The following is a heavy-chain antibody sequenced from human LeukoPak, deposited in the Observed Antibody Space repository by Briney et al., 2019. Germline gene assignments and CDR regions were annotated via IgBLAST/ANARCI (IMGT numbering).Heavy chain of an antibody. CDR2: IGAGGGGGST. CDR1: GFTFSTYA. V-gene: IGHV3-23*01. Sequence: PGGSLRLSCAASGFTFSTYAMSWVRQAPGKALEWASSIGAGGGGGSTVYAASLKGRFAISSDNSKNTLFLQMNNLRAEDTAVYYCAIDPYSSGWRGGDYFDYWGQGTLVTVSS. D-gene: IGHD6-19*01. CDR3: AIDPYSSGWRGGDYFDY. J-gene: IGHJ4*02.